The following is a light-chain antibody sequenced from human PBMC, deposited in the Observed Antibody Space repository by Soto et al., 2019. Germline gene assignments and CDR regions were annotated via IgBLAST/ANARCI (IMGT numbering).Light chain of an antibody. CDR1: QGIGVY. CDR3: QKYNSAPLT. Sequence: DIQMTQSPSSLSASLGDRVTITCRASQGIGVYLAWFQQKPGKVPKLLIYAASTLQSGVPSRFSGSGSGTDFTLTITSLQLEDVATYYCQKYNSAPLTFGGGTKVEIK. J-gene: IGKJ4*01. CDR2: AAS. V-gene: IGKV1-27*01.